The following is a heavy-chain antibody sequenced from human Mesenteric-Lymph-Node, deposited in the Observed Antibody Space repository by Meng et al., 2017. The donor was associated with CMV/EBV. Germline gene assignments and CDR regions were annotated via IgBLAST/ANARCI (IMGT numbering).Heavy chain of an antibody. CDR3: ARLGREDIVVVPAATLYWYFDL. CDR1: YS. CDR2: ISSSSSYI. D-gene: IGHD2-2*01. Sequence: YSMNWGRQAPGKGLECVSSISSSSSYIYYADSVKGRFTISRDNAKNSLYLQMNSLRAEDTAVYYCARLGREDIVVVPAATLYWYFDLWGRGTLVTVSS. J-gene: IGHJ2*01. V-gene: IGHV3-21*01.